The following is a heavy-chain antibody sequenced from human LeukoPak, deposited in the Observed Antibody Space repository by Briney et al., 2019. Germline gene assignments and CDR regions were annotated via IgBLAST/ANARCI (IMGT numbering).Heavy chain of an antibody. V-gene: IGHV3-23*01. CDR3: AKQGRNDFVDS. CDR2: SSGDGGNT. Sequence: GGSLRLSCAASGFSLRSFAMSWVRQAPGKGLEWVSASSGDGGNTDYANSVKGRFTISRDNSRNTIYLQMNSLRADDTAVYYCAKQGRNDFVDSWGQGTLVTVSS. J-gene: IGHJ4*02. D-gene: IGHD3-3*01. CDR1: GFSLRSFA.